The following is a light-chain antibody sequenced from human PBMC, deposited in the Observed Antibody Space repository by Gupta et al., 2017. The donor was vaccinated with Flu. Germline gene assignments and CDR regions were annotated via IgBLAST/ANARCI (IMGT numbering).Light chain of an antibody. J-gene: IGKJ3*01. CDR1: QNINNY. CDR2: AAS. CDR3: QQSYRTPLT. Sequence: DIQMTQSPSSLSASVGDTVTITCRASQNINNYLNWYQQKPGKAPQVLIYAASTWHSGVPSRFSGSGSGTDFTLTINSLQPEDFAAYSCQQSYRTPLTFGPGTKVDIK. V-gene: IGKV1-39*01.